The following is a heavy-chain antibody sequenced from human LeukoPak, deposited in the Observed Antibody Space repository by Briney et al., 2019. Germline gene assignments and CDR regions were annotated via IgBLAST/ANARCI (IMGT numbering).Heavy chain of an antibody. CDR1: GFTFSSYW. CDR2: IKQDGSEK. V-gene: IGHV3-7*03. D-gene: IGHD3-16*01. CDR3: SRGDPLRGQAWYYYYMDV. J-gene: IGHJ6*03. Sequence: GGSLRLSCAASGFTFSSYWMSWVRQAPGKGLEWVANIKQDGSEKYYVDSVKGRFTISRDNAKNSLYLQMNSLRAEDTALYYCSRGDPLRGQAWYYYYMDVWGKGTTVTVSS.